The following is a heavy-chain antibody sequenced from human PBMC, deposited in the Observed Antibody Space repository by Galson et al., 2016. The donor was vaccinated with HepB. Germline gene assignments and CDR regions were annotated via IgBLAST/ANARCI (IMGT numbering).Heavy chain of an antibody. J-gene: IGHJ6*04. CDR2: ISYDGTKQ. Sequence: SLRLSCAASGFTFSQFAVHWVRQAPGKGLEWVAVISYDGTKQYYTDSVKGRFTVSRDDSKNTLYLQMNTLRPADTAVYYCARDQKYSGYDFYYAMDVWGKGATVTVSS. CDR1: GFTFSQFA. V-gene: IGHV3-30*04. D-gene: IGHD5-12*01. CDR3: ARDQKYSGYDFYYAMDV.